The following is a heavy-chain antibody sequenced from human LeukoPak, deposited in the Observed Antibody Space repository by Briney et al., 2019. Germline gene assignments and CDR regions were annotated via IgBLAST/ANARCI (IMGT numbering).Heavy chain of an antibody. CDR1: GGSISSYY. V-gene: IGHV4-34*01. CDR3: AREEFYY. CDR2: INHSGST. Sequence: SETLSLTCTVSGGSISSYYWSWIRQPPGKGLEWIGEINHSGSTNYNPSLKSRVTISVDTSKNQFSLKLSSVTAADTAVYYCAREEFYYWGQGTLVTVSS. J-gene: IGHJ4*02.